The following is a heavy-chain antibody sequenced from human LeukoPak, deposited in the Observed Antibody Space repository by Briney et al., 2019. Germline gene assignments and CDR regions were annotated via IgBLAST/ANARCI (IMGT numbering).Heavy chain of an antibody. CDR3: ARDGITIFGVVQYYYYYMDV. Sequence: GGSLRLSCAASGFTFSSYSMNWVRQAPGKGLEWVSSISSSSSYIYYADSVKGRFTISRDNAKNSLYLQMNSLRAEDTAVYYCARDGITIFGVVQYYYYYMDVWGKGTTVTVSS. CDR1: GFTFSSYS. CDR2: ISSSSSYI. J-gene: IGHJ6*03. D-gene: IGHD3-3*01. V-gene: IGHV3-21*01.